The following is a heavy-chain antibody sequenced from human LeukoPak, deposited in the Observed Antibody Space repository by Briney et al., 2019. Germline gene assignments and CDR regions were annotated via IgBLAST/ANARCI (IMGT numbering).Heavy chain of an antibody. CDR1: GFTFSSYS. CDR3: ARELSPYDYCSSTSCSWEGFDY. D-gene: IGHD2-2*01. J-gene: IGHJ4*02. CDR2: ISSSSSTI. V-gene: IGHV3-48*01. Sequence: PGGSLRLSCAASGFTFSSYSMNWVRQAPGKGLEWVSYISSSSSTIYYADSVKGRFTISRDNAKNSLYLQMNSLRAEDTAVYYCARELSPYDYCSSTSCSWEGFDYWGQGTLVTVSS.